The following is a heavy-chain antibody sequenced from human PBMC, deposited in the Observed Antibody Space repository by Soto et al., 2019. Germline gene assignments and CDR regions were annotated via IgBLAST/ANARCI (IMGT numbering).Heavy chain of an antibody. CDR2: IVVGSGNT. CDR1: GFTFTSSA. D-gene: IGHD4-4*01. CDR3: AADTTTDYRFYYYYMDV. V-gene: IGHV1-58*02. J-gene: IGHJ6*03. Sequence: SVRISCKASGFTFTSSAMHLVRQARDQRLEWIGWIVVGSGNTNYAQKFQERVTITRDMSTSTAYMELSSLRSEDTAVYYCAADTTTDYRFYYYYMDVWGKGTTVTVSS.